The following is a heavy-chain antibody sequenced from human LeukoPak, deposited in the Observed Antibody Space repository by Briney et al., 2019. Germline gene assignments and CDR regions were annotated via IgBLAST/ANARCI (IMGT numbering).Heavy chain of an antibody. Sequence: GRSLRLSCAASGFTFSSYAMHWVRQAPGKGLEWVAVISYDGSNKYYADSVKGRFTISRDNSKHTLYLQMNSLRAEDTAVYYCARGGDGGYVFNWFDPWGQGTLVTVSS. J-gene: IGHJ5*02. CDR1: GFTFSSYA. D-gene: IGHD5-12*01. CDR3: ARGGDGGYVFNWFDP. V-gene: IGHV3-30*01. CDR2: ISYDGSNK.